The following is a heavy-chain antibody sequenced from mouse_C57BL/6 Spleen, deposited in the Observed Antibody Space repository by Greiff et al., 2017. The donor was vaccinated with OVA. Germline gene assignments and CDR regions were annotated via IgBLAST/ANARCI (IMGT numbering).Heavy chain of an antibody. Sequence: VQLKESVAELVRPGASVKLSCTASGFNIKNTYMHWVKQRPEQGLEWIGRIDPANGNTKYAPKFQGKATITADTSSNTAYLQLSSLTSEDTAIYYCARGSTTVVATNYFDYWGQGTTLTVSS. CDR1: GFNIKNTY. CDR2: IDPANGNT. V-gene: IGHV14-3*01. J-gene: IGHJ2*01. D-gene: IGHD1-1*01. CDR3: ARGSTTVVATNYFDY.